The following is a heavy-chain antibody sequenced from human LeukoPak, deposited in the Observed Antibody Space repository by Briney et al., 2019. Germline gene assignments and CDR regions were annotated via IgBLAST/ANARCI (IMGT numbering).Heavy chain of an antibody. D-gene: IGHD3-22*01. CDR2: IPYDGSNK. Sequence: GGSLRLSCAASGFTFSSYAMHWVRQAPGKGLEWVAVIPYDGSNKYYADSVKGRFTISRDNSKNTLYLQMNSLRAEDTAVYYCARDYYDSSGYWAPDAFDIWGQGTMVTVSS. CDR3: ARDYYDSSGYWAPDAFDI. V-gene: IGHV3-30-3*01. CDR1: GFTFSSYA. J-gene: IGHJ3*02.